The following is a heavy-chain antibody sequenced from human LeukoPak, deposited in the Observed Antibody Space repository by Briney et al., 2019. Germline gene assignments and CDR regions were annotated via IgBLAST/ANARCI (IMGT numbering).Heavy chain of an antibody. Sequence: PSETLSLTCTVSGAFSSRFYWSWVRQSPGKGLEWIGNIYLSGHSTYHPSLTGRVTISPDTSKSQFSLKMTSVTAADTALYYCARIDPLGYFDQWGQGTLVT. CDR2: IYLSGHS. J-gene: IGHJ4*02. CDR3: ARIDPLGYFDQ. V-gene: IGHV4-59*13. CDR1: GAFSSRFY.